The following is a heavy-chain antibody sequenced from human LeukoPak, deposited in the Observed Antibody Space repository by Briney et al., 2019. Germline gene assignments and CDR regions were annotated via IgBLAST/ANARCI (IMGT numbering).Heavy chain of an antibody. Sequence: GGSLRLSCAASGFTFSSYGMSWVRQAPGKGLEWVSAISGSGDTTDYADSVKGRFTISRDSSKNTLYLQMNSLRAEDTAIYYCAKARGSYSQFDYWGQGTLVAVSS. D-gene: IGHD1-26*01. CDR2: ISGSGDTT. J-gene: IGHJ4*02. V-gene: IGHV3-23*01. CDR1: GFTFSSYG. CDR3: AKARGSYSQFDY.